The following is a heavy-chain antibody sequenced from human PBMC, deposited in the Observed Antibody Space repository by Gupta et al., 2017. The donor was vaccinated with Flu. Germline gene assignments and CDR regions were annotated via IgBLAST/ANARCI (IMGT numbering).Heavy chain of an antibody. J-gene: IGHJ3*02. CDR2: IVVGSGNT. Sequence: WVRQARGQRLEWIGWIVVGSGNTNYAQKFQERVTITRDMSTSTAYMELSSLRSEDTAVYYCAAAPYSYGLAIWGQGTMVTVSS. V-gene: IGHV1-58*01. CDR3: AAAPYSYGLAI. D-gene: IGHD5-18*01.